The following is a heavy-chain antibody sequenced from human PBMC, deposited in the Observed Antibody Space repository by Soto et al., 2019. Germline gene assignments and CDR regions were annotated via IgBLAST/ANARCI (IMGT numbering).Heavy chain of an antibody. D-gene: IGHD3-10*01. J-gene: IGHJ6*02. Sequence: SETLSLTCAVYGGSFSGYYWSWIRQPPGKGLEWIGEINHSGSTNYNPSLKSRVTISVDTSKNQFSLKLSSVTAADTAVYYCARGPRITMVRGVRSYYYGMDVWGQGTTVT. CDR2: INHSGST. CDR1: GGSFSGYY. V-gene: IGHV4-34*01. CDR3: ARGPRITMVRGVRSYYYGMDV.